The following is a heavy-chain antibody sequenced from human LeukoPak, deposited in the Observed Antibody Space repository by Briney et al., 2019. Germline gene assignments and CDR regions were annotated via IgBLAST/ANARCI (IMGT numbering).Heavy chain of an antibody. CDR3: ARDYADYVGYFFFDY. Sequence: PGGSLRLSCAASGISFNNYAMNWVRQAPGKGLEWVSSISGGGETTYYADSAKGRFTKSRDNSQNTLYLQMNSLRAEDTAVYYCARDYADYVGYFFFDYWGQGTLVTVSS. V-gene: IGHV3-23*01. CDR2: ISGGGETT. CDR1: GISFNNYA. J-gene: IGHJ4*02. D-gene: IGHD4-17*01.